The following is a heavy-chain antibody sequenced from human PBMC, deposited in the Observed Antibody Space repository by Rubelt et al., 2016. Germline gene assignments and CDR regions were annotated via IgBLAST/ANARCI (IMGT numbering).Heavy chain of an antibody. J-gene: IGHJ5*02. CDR2: IFNSGST. V-gene: IGHV4-4*08. CDR1: GGSIRSYY. Sequence: QVQLQESGPGLVKPSETLSLTCTVSGGSIRSYYWSWIRQPPGKGLEWIGYIFNSGSTNYNPSLRSRVTISVDTSKNQFSLKLTSVTAADTAVYYCARDGGNQNWFDPWGQGTLVTVSS. D-gene: IGHD1-14*01. CDR3: ARDGGNQNWFDP.